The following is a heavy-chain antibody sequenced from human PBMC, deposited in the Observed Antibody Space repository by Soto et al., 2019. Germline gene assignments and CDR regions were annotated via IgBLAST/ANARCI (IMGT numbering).Heavy chain of an antibody. J-gene: IGHJ4*02. CDR3: ARPMYYHDSSGPPAY. Sequence: GSLRLSCAASGFTFSTYSMNWVRQAPGKGLEWVSYISSSSSTIFYTDSVKGRFTVSRDNAKNSLYLQMNSLRAEDTAVYYCARPMYYHDSSGPPAYWVQGTLVTVSS. CDR1: GFTFSTYS. CDR2: ISSSSSTI. D-gene: IGHD3-22*01. V-gene: IGHV3-48*01.